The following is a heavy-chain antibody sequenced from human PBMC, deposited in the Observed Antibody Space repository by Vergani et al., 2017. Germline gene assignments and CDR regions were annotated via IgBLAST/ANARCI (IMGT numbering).Heavy chain of an antibody. Sequence: QVQMQESGPGLVKTSETLSLTCSASGAPISYWCWSWLRQPAGKGLEWIGRLCPSGSTNYKPSLKSRVTMSIDTSKNQFSLKLTSVTAADTDVYYCATGAGPFDIWGQGTLVTVSS. J-gene: IGHJ4*02. CDR3: ATGAGPFDI. D-gene: IGHD7-27*01. V-gene: IGHV4-4*07. CDR1: GAPISYWC. CDR2: LCPSGST.